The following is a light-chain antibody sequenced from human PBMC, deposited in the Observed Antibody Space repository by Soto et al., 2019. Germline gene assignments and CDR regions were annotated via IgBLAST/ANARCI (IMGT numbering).Light chain of an antibody. J-gene: IGLJ1*01. Sequence: QSALTQPPSAYGSPGQSVTISCTGTSSDVGGYNYVSWYQRHPGKAPKLMIYEVSRRPSGVPDRFSGSKSGNTASLTVSGVQAEDEADYYCSSYAGSNNYVFGTGTKVTVL. V-gene: IGLV2-8*01. CDR1: SSDVGGYNY. CDR3: SSYAGSNNYV. CDR2: EVS.